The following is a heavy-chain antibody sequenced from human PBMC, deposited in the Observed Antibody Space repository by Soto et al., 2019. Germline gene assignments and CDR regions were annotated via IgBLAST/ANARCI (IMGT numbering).Heavy chain of an antibody. Sequence: PSETLSLTCTVSGGSISSYYWSWIRQPPGKGLEWIGYIYYSGSTNYNPSLKSRVTISVDTSKNQFSLKLSSVTAADTAVYYCARSPRAVTIDYWGQGTLVTVSS. J-gene: IGHJ4*02. CDR1: GGSISSYY. V-gene: IGHV4-59*01. CDR2: IYYSGST. CDR3: ARSPRAVTIDY. D-gene: IGHD4-17*01.